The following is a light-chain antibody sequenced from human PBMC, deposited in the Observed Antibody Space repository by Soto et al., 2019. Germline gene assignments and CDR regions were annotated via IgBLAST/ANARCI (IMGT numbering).Light chain of an antibody. CDR2: EVS. J-gene: IGKJ4*01. Sequence: DLVMTQTPLSLSVAPGQPASISCKSSQSLRYSDGKTYLYWYMQRPGQPPQLLISEVSNRFSGVPDRLSGSGSETDFTLKLSRVEAEDVGVYYCMQSLQLPLTFGGGTKVEIK. V-gene: IGKV2D-29*01. CDR1: QSLRYSDGKTY. CDR3: MQSLQLPLT.